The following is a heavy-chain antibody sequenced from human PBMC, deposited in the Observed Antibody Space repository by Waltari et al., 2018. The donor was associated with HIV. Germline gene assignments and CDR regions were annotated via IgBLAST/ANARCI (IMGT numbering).Heavy chain of an antibody. CDR1: GGPMTSSSYY. CDR2: MSYSGST. D-gene: IGHD4-4*01. V-gene: IGHV4-39*01. Sequence: QLQLQESGPGLVKSSETLSLTCTVSGGPMTSSSYYWGWIRQPPGKGLEWIGSMSYSGSTYHNPSLRSRLTISVDTSKNQFSLKLTSVTAADTAVYYCARSFSGYSNYFDPWGQGTLVTVSS. CDR3: ARSFSGYSNYFDP. J-gene: IGHJ5*02.